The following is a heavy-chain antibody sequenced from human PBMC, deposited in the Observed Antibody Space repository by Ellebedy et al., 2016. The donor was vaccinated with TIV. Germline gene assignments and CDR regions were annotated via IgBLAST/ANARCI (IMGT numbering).Heavy chain of an antibody. CDR2: LNPNSGHT. J-gene: IGHJ6*02. CDR1: GYTFISYG. Sequence: ASVKVSCXASGYTFISYGIHWVRQAAGQGLEWVGWLNPNSGHTAYAQKFQGRVAMTRNTSITTAYMELSSLTSDDTAVYYCARGVEDVWGQGTTVTVSS. V-gene: IGHV1-8*01. D-gene: IGHD1-26*01. CDR3: ARGVEDV.